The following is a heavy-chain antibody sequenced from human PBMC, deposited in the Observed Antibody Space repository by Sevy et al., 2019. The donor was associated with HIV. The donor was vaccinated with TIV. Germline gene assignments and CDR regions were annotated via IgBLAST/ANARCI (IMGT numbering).Heavy chain of an antibody. D-gene: IGHD3-3*01. Sequence: SETLSLTCAVYGGSFSGYYWSWIRQPPGKGLEWIGEINHSGSTNYNPSLKSRVTISVDTSKNQFSLKLSSLTAADTAVYYRARSTPYYDFWRGYREKYRYYYYGMDVWGQGTTVTVSS. CDR3: ARSTPYYDFWRGYREKYRYYYYGMDV. CDR1: GGSFSGYY. V-gene: IGHV4-34*01. J-gene: IGHJ6*02. CDR2: INHSGST.